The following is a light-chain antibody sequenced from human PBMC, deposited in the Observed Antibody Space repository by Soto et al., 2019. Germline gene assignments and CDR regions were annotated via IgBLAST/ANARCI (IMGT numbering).Light chain of an antibody. CDR1: SSDVGGYNS. Sequence: QSVLTQPASVSGSPGQSITISCTGTSSDVGGYNSVSWYQQHPGKAPKLMIYDVSYRPSGVSNRFSGSKSGNTASLTISGLQAEDEADYYCSSYTSSSTLYVFGTGTKLTVL. J-gene: IGLJ1*01. CDR2: DVS. CDR3: SSYTSSSTLYV. V-gene: IGLV2-14*01.